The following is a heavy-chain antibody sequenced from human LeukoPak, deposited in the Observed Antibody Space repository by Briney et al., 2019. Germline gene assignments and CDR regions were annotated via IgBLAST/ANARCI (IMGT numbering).Heavy chain of an antibody. CDR3: ARPNITSYYDSRGYDAFDV. V-gene: IGHV5-51*01. CDR1: GYSINSYW. J-gene: IGHJ3*01. D-gene: IGHD3-22*01. Sequence: GASLKISCKGSGYSINSYWIAWVRPLPGKGLEWMGIIYPDDSDTRYSPSFQGQVIISADKFVRTAYLQWSSLKASDTAMYYCARPNITSYYDSRGYDAFDVWGQGTMVTGSS. CDR2: IYPDDSDT.